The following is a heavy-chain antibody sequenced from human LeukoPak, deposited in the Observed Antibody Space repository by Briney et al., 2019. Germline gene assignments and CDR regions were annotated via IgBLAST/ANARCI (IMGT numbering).Heavy chain of an antibody. V-gene: IGHV4-59*08. D-gene: IGHD3-10*01. CDR1: GGSISSYY. J-gene: IGHJ5*02. CDR3: ARHVGFITMVRGVINNNWFDP. CDR2: IYYTGST. Sequence: SETLSLTCTVSGGSISSYYWSWIRQPPGKGLEWIGYIYYTGSTNYNPSLKSRVTISVDTSKNQFSLKLSSVTAADTAVYYCARHVGFITMVRGVINNNWFDPWGQGTLVTVSS.